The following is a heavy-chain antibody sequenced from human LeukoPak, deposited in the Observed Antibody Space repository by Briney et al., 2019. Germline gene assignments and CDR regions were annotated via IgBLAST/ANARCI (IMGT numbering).Heavy chain of an antibody. Sequence: ASVKVSCKASGYTFTSYDINWVRQATGQGLEWMGWMNPNSGNTGYAQKFQGRVTMTRDTSISTAYMELSRLRSDDTAVYYCARDLKWELLTNWFDPWGQGTLVTVSS. CDR3: ARDLKWELLTNWFDP. J-gene: IGHJ5*02. V-gene: IGHV1-8*01. CDR2: MNPNSGNT. D-gene: IGHD1-26*01. CDR1: GYTFTSYD.